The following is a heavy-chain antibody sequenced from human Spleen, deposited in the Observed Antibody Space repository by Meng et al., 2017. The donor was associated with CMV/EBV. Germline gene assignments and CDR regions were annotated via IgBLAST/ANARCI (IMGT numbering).Heavy chain of an antibody. CDR2: ISPKNGGT. J-gene: IGHJ4*02. D-gene: IGHD6-19*01. CDR3: ARVLYSSGWNHFDD. V-gene: IGHV1-2*02. CDR1: GYTLTDYY. Sequence: ASGYTLTDYYIHWVRQAPGQGLEWMGWISPKNGGTSYALNFQDRVTMTRDTSISTAYMELRSLRSDDTAVYYCARVLYSSGWNHFDDWGQGTLVTVSS.